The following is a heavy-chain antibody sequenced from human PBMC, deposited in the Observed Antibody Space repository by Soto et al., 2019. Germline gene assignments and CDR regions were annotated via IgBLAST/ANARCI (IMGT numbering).Heavy chain of an antibody. Sequence: QITLKGSGPTLVKPTQTLTLTCTLSGISLTTSGVGLGWIRQTPGKALEWLALIYWNDDKHYSPFLKSRLTITKDTSKNQAVLIMTNMDPVDTATYYCARGLATLPVFAFDAWGQGTVVTVSS. CDR1: GISLTTSGVG. V-gene: IGHV2-5*01. J-gene: IGHJ3*01. CDR2: IYWNDDK. CDR3: ARGLATLPVFAFDA. D-gene: IGHD1-1*01.